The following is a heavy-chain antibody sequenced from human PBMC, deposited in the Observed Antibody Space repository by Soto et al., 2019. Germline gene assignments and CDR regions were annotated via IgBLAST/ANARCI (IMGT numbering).Heavy chain of an antibody. J-gene: IGHJ6*02. D-gene: IGHD2-2*01. CDR3: AAEIVAVPRAYNYYDMDV. CDR2: NVVGSAYT. V-gene: IGHV1-58*01. CDR1: GFPFTSSA. Sequence: SVKVSCKTSGFPFTSSAVQWVRQARGQRLEWIGWNVVGSAYTDYAEKFQDRVTITRDMSTSTAYMELTSLRSDDTAVYYCAAEIVAVPRAYNYYDMDVWGQGTAVTVSS.